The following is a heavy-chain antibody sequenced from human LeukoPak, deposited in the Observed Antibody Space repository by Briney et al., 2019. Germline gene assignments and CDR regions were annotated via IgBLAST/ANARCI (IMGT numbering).Heavy chain of an antibody. V-gene: IGHV3-15*01. Sequence: GGSLRLSCAASGFTFTNAWLTWVRQAPGKGLEWVGRIKGKSDGGTTDYAASVRGRFTISRDDSKNTLYLQMSSLRAEDTAVYYCANLIIDYWYFDFWGRGTLVTVSS. CDR1: GFTFTNAW. J-gene: IGHJ2*01. CDR3: ANLIIDYWYFDF. CDR2: IKGKSDGGTT. D-gene: IGHD1-14*01.